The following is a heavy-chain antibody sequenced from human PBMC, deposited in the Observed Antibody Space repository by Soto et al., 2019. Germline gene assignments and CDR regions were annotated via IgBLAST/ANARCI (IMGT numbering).Heavy chain of an antibody. CDR3: ARDGGRHSGGIDY. Sequence: QVQLVQSGAEVKKPGSSVKVSCKASGGTFSSYSINWVRQAPGQGLEWMGEIIPIFGTAHYAQKCQGRVTITADESTSTAYMELSSLRSEDTAVYYCARDGGRHSGGIDYWGQGTLVTVSS. CDR2: IIPIFGTA. J-gene: IGHJ4*02. CDR1: GGTFSSYS. D-gene: IGHD1-26*01. V-gene: IGHV1-69*01.